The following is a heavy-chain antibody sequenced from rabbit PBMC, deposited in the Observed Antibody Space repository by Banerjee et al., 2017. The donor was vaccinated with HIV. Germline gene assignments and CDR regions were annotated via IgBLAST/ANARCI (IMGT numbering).Heavy chain of an antibody. D-gene: IGHD6-1*01. CDR1: GFSFSSSYY. V-gene: IGHV1S40*01. Sequence: QSLEESGGDLVKPEGSLTLTCTASGFSFSSSYYMCWVRQAPGKGLEWIACIPTGGSASAYYASWAKGRFTISKTSSTTVTLQMTSLTAADTATYFCARDANGVGYAYAITLWGPGTLVTVS. J-gene: IGHJ4*01. CDR3: ARDANGVGYAYAITL. CDR2: IPTGGSASA.